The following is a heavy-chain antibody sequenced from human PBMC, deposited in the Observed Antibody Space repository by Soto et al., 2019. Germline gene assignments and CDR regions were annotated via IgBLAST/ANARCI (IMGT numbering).Heavy chain of an antibody. CDR3: ARGYYYDSSGYENAFDI. CDR1: GYTFTGYY. Sequence: ASVKVSCKASGYTFTGYYMHWVRQAPGQGFEWMGWINPNSGGTNYAQKFQGWVTMTRDTSISTAYMELSRLRSDDTAVYYCARGYYYDSSGYENAFDIWGQGTMVTVSS. J-gene: IGHJ3*02. D-gene: IGHD3-22*01. CDR2: INPNSGGT. V-gene: IGHV1-2*04.